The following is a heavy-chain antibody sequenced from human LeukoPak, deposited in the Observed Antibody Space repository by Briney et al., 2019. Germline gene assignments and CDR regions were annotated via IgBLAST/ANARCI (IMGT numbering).Heavy chain of an antibody. CDR2: IIPILGIA. V-gene: IGHV1-69*04. CDR1: GGTFSSYA. J-gene: IGHJ4*02. D-gene: IGHD3-22*01. Sequence: SVKVSCKASGGTFSSYAISWVRQAPGQGLEWMGRIIPILGIANYAQKFQGRVTITADKSTSTAYMELSSLRSEDTAVYYCARDGEGDSSQLGYWGQGTLVTVSS. CDR3: ARDGEGDSSQLGY.